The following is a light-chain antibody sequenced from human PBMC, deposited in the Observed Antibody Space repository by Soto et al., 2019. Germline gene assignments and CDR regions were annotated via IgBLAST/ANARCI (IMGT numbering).Light chain of an antibody. V-gene: IGKV1-27*01. J-gene: IGKJ1*01. CDR3: QKYNSAPPET. CDR2: AAS. Sequence: DIQMTQSPSSLSASVGDRVTITCRASQGISNYLAWYQQKPGKVPKLLIYAASTLQSGVPSRFSGSGSGTDFTLTISSLQPEDVATHYCQKYNSAPPETFGQGTKVEIK. CDR1: QGISNY.